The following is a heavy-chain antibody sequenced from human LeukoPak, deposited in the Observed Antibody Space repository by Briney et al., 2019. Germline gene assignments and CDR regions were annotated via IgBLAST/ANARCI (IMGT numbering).Heavy chain of an antibody. Sequence: PSETLSLTCAVYGGSFSGYYWSWIRQPPGKGLEWIGEINHSGSTNYNPSLKSRVTISADTSKNQFSLKLSSVTAADTAVYYCARDMYYDSSGYYLNWFDPWGQGTLVTVSS. D-gene: IGHD3-22*01. CDR2: INHSGST. V-gene: IGHV4-34*01. J-gene: IGHJ5*02. CDR3: ARDMYYDSSGYYLNWFDP. CDR1: GGSFSGYY.